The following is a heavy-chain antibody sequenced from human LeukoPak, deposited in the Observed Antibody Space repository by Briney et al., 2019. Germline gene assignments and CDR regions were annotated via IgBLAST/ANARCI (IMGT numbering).Heavy chain of an antibody. J-gene: IGHJ4*02. CDR3: ADGGATSYFDY. CDR2: INHSGST. V-gene: IGHV4-34*01. Sequence: SETLSLTCALYGGSFSGYYWSWIRQPPGKGLEWIGEINHSGSTNYNPSLKSRVTISVDTSKNQFSLKLSSVTAADTAVYYCADGGATSYFDYWGQGTLVTVSS. D-gene: IGHD1-26*01. CDR1: GGSFSGYY.